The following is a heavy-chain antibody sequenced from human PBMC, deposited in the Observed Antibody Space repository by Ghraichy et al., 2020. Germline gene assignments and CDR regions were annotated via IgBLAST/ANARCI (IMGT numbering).Heavy chain of an antibody. CDR3: ATFEVYYYDSSGYYYYYGMDV. Sequence: GESLNISCAASGFTFSSYAMSWVRQAPGKGLEWVSAISGSGGSTYYADSVKGRFTISRDNSKNTLYLQMNSLRAEDTAVYYCATFEVYYYDSSGYYYYYGMDVWGQGTTVTVSS. V-gene: IGHV3-23*01. CDR2: ISGSGGST. CDR1: GFTFSSYA. D-gene: IGHD3-22*01. J-gene: IGHJ6*02.